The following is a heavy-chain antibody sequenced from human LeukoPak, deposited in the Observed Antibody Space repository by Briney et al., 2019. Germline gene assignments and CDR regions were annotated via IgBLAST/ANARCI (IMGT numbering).Heavy chain of an antibody. CDR3: ARGIAAAGTISQYFQH. CDR1: GYTFSSYA. Sequence: ASVKVSCKASGYTFSSYAMHWVRQAPGQRLEWMGWINAGNGNTKYSQKFQGRVTITRDTSASTAYMELSSLRSEDTAVYYCARGIAAAGTISQYFQHWGQGTLVTVSS. D-gene: IGHD6-13*01. V-gene: IGHV1-3*01. CDR2: INAGNGNT. J-gene: IGHJ1*01.